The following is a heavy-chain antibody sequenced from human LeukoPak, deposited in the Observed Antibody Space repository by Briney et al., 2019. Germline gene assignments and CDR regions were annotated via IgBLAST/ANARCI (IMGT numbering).Heavy chain of an antibody. CDR1: GGTFSSYA. CDR3: ARDYGGDGYNFDH. CDR2: INPNSGGT. Sequence: ASVKVSCKASGGTFSSYAISWARQAPGQGLEWMGWINPNSGGTNYAQKLQGRVTMTRDTSISTAYMELSRLRSDDTAVYYCARDYGGDGYNFDHWGQGTLVTVSS. J-gene: IGHJ4*02. V-gene: IGHV1-2*02. D-gene: IGHD2-21*01.